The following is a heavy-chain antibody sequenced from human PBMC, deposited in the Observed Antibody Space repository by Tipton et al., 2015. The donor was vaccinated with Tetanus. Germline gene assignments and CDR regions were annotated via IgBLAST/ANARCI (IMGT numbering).Heavy chain of an antibody. CDR2: IDGAASS. CDR3: ARGRGSGSYPLGY. V-gene: IGHV4-59*01. CDR1: GDSINAFY. Sequence: LRLSCSVSGDSINAFYWTWLRQPPGKSLEWIGNIDGAASSTYNPTFKNRVTIFRDLSKNQLSLRLTSVTAADTAIYYCARGRGSGSYPLGYWGRGTLVAVSP. J-gene: IGHJ4*02. D-gene: IGHD3-10*01.